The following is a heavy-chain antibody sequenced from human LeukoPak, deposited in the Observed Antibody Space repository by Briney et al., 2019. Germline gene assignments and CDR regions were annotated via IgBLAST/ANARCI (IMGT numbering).Heavy chain of an antibody. CDR2: ISYDGSNK. CDR1: GFTFSSYA. D-gene: IGHD6-6*01. CDR3: ARDLQAARPPLYYYYGMDV. J-gene: IGHJ6*02. V-gene: IGHV3-30-3*01. Sequence: GGSLRLSCAASGFTFSSYAMHWVRQAPGKGLEWVAVISYDGSNKYYADSVKGRFTISRDSSKNTLYLQMNSLRAEDTAVYYCARDLQAARPPLYYYYGMDVWGQGTTVTVSS.